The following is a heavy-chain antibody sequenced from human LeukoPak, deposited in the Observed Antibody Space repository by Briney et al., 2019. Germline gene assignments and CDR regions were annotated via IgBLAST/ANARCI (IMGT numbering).Heavy chain of an antibody. Sequence: SETLSLTCAVSGGSISSGGYSWSWIRQPPGKGLEWIGYIYHSGSTYYNPSLKSRVTISVDRSKNQFSLKLSSVTAADTAVYYCARAIVVVPAATRYYYYYYGMDVWGQGTTVTVSS. CDR3: ARAIVVVPAATRYYYYYYGMDV. J-gene: IGHJ6*02. CDR1: GGSISSGGYS. CDR2: IYHSGST. V-gene: IGHV4-30-2*01. D-gene: IGHD2-2*01.